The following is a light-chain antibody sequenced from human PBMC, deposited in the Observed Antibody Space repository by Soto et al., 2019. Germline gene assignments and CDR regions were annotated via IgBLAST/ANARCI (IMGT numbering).Light chain of an antibody. CDR3: QTYNSALCN. CDR1: QGISNY. CDR2: AAS. Sequence: DIQMTQSPSSLSASVGDRVAITCRASQGISNYLAWYQQKPGKVPKLLIYAASTLQSGVPSRFSGSGSGTDFTLAISSLKREDVATYYCQTYNSALCNFGPGTKVDI. J-gene: IGKJ3*01. V-gene: IGKV1-27*01.